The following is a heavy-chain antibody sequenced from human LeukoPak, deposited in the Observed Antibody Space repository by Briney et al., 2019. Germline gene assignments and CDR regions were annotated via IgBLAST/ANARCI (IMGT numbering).Heavy chain of an antibody. CDR1: GGSISSSY. J-gene: IGHJ4*02. CDR3: AKGESTSSPTGFDY. V-gene: IGHV4-4*07. Sequence: SETLSLTCTVSGGSISSSYWSWIRQPAGKGLEWSGRIYTSGRSNYSPSLKSRVTMSVDTSKNQISLNLSSVTAADTAVYYCAKGESTSSPTGFDYWGQGTLVTVSS. CDR2: IYTSGRS. D-gene: IGHD6-6*01.